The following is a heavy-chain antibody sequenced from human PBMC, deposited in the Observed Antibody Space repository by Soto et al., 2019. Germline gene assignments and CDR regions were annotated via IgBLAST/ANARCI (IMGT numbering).Heavy chain of an antibody. CDR1: GFSFNTYE. J-gene: IGHJ4*02. D-gene: IGHD1-26*01. CDR3: AYGGSCDY. Sequence: EVQLVESGGGLVQPGVSLILSCAASGFSFNTYEMNWVRQAPVKGLEWVSYISSSGSTIYYADSVKGRFTVSRDNGKNSLYLQMNSLRAEDTAVYYCAYGGSCDYWGQGTQVTVSS. CDR2: ISSSGSTI. V-gene: IGHV3-48*03.